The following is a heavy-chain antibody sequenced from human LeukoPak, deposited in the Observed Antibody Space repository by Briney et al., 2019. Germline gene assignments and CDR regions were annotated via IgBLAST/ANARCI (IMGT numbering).Heavy chain of an antibody. V-gene: IGHV4-31*03. CDR3: ASKSTVTTSLAAFDI. D-gene: IGHD4-17*01. Sequence: PSETLSLTCTVSGGSISSGGYYWGWIRPHPGKGLEWIGYIYYSGSTYYNPSLKSRVTVSVDTSKNQFSLKLTSVTAADTAVYYCASKSTVTTSLAAFDIWGRGTMVTVSS. CDR1: GGSISSGGYY. J-gene: IGHJ3*02. CDR2: IYYSGST.